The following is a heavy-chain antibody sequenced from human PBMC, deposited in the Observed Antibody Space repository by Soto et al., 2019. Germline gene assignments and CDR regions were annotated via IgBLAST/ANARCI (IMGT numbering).Heavy chain of an antibody. J-gene: IGHJ4*02. V-gene: IGHV4-34*01. CDR3: ARVLYCSSTSCYRGKFDY. Sequence: QVQLQQWGAGLLKPSETLSLTCAVYGGSFSGYYWSWIRQPPGKGLEGIGEINHSGSTNYNPSLKSRVTISVDTSKNQFSLKLSSVTAADTAVYYCARVLYCSSTSCYRGKFDYWGQGTLVTVSS. CDR2: INHSGST. CDR1: GGSFSGYY. D-gene: IGHD2-2*02.